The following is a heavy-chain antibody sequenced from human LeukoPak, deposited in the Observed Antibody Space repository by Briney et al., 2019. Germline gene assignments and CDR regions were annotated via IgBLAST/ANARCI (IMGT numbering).Heavy chain of an antibody. Sequence: GRSLRLSCAASGFTFDDYAMHWVRQAPGKGLEWVSGISWNSGSIGYADSVKGRFTISRDNAKNSLYLQMNSLRAEDTASYYCAKDMSRQQLVLFDYWGQGTLVTVSS. D-gene: IGHD6-13*01. V-gene: IGHV3-9*01. CDR2: ISWNSGSI. CDR3: AKDMSRQQLVLFDY. CDR1: GFTFDDYA. J-gene: IGHJ4*02.